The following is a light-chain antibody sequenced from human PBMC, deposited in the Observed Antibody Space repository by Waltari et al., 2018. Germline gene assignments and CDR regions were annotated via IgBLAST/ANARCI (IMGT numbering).Light chain of an antibody. CDR1: NSNIGIYS. J-gene: IGLJ3*02. Sequence: QSVLTQSPSASGTPGQRVTISCSGGNSNIGIYSVTWYQQLPGLAPKLLIHSSSQRPSGVPYRFSGSKSGTSASLAISRRQSEDEADYYCVTWEDGLDAWVFGGGTKLTVL. V-gene: IGLV1-44*01. CDR3: VTWEDGLDAWV. CDR2: SSS.